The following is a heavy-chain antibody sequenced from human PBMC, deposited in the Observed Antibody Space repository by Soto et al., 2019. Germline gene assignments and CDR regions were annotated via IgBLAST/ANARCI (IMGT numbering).Heavy chain of an antibody. CDR3: ACGVYFDY. CDR2: ISYDGSNK. Sequence: QVPLVESGGGVVQPGRSLRLSCAASGFTFSSYDMHWVRQAPGKGLEWVAVISYDGSNKYYADSVKGRFTISGDNSKNTLYLQMNSLRAEDTAVYYCACGVYFDYWGQGTLVTVSS. D-gene: IGHD2-21*01. CDR1: GFTFSSYD. V-gene: IGHV3-30*03. J-gene: IGHJ4*02.